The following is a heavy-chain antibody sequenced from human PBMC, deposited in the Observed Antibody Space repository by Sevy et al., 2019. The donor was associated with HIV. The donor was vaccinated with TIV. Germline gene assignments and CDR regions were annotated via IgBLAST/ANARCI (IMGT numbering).Heavy chain of an antibody. V-gene: IGHV3-30-3*01. J-gene: IGHJ4*02. Sequence: GGSLRLSCAASGFTFSSYAMHWVRQAPGKGLEWVAVISYDGSNKYYANSVKGRFTISRDNSKNTLYLQMNSLRTEDTAVYYCAREWFGGIGFDYWGQGTLVTVSS. CDR1: GFTFSSYA. D-gene: IGHD3-10*01. CDR3: AREWFGGIGFDY. CDR2: ISYDGSNK.